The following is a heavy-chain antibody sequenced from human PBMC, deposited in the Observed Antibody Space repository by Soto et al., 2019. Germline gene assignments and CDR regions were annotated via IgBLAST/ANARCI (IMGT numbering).Heavy chain of an antibody. CDR1: GYTFTSYD. D-gene: IGHD6-13*01. V-gene: IGHV1-8*01. CDR3: ARDGYSSSWTNYYGMDV. J-gene: IGHJ6*02. CDR2: MNPNRGNT. Sequence: QVQLVQSGAEVKKPGASVKVSCKASGYTFTSYDINWVRQATGQWLEWMGWMNPNRGNTGYAQKFQGRVTMTRNISISTAYMELSRLRSEDTAVYYCARDGYSSSWTNYYGMDVWGQGTTVTVSS.